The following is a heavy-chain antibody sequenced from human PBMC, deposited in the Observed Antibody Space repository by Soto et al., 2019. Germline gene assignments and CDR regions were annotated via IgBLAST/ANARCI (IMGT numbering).Heavy chain of an antibody. CDR1: GFTFSSYP. J-gene: IGHJ4*02. D-gene: IGHD1-20*01. CDR2: ISYDGGNQ. CDR3: ARGPITQTSFIDH. Sequence: GGSLRLSCEASGFTFSSYPMHWVRQAPGKGLEWVTVISYDGGNQYYADSVKGRFTISRDNSKDTLYLQMHSLRSDDTAVYFCARGPITQTSFIDHWGQGTLVTV. V-gene: IGHV3-30-3*01.